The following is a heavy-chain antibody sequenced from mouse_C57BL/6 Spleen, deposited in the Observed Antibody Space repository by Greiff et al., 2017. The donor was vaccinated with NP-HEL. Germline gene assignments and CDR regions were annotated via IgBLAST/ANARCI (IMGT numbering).Heavy chain of an antibody. D-gene: IGHD3-2*02. Sequence: EVKLVESGGGLVKPGGSLKLSCAASGFTFSDYGMHWVRQAPEKGLEWVAYISSGSSTIYYADTVKGRFTISRDNAKNTLFLQMTSLRSEDTAMYYCARLSSGYPYYFDYWGQGTTLTVSS. V-gene: IGHV5-17*01. CDR1: GFTFSDYG. J-gene: IGHJ2*01. CDR3: ARLSSGYPYYFDY. CDR2: ISSGSSTI.